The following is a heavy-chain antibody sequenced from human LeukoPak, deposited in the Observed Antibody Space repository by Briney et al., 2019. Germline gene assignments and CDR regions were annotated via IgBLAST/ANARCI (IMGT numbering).Heavy chain of an antibody. CDR1: GFTFSSYG. CDR2: IRYDGSNK. D-gene: IGHD6-13*01. J-gene: IGHJ5*02. V-gene: IGHV3-30*02. Sequence: PGGSLRLSCAASGFTFSSYGMHWVRQAPGKGLEWVAFIRYDGSNKYYADSVKGRFTISRDNSKNTLYLQMNSLRADDTAVYYCAKEAGIAAAGKASWFDPWGQGTLVTVSS. CDR3: AKEAGIAAAGKASWFDP.